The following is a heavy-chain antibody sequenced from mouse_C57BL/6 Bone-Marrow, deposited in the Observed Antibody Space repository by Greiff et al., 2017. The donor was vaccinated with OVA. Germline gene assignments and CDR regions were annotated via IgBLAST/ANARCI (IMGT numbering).Heavy chain of an antibody. J-gene: IGHJ4*01. V-gene: IGHV2-2*01. CDR2: IWSGGST. CDR3: ARNKGGSNPGMDY. D-gene: IGHD1-1*01. Sequence: VMLVESGPGLVQPSQSLSITCTVSGFSLTSYGVHWVRQSPGKGLEWLGVIWSGGSTDYNAAFISRLSISKDNSKSQVFFKMNSLQADDTAIYYCARNKGGSNPGMDYWGQGTSVTVSS. CDR1: GFSLTSYG.